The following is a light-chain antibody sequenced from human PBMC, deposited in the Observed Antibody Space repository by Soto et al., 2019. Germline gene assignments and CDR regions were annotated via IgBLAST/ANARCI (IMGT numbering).Light chain of an antibody. CDR2: DVT. V-gene: IGLV2-11*01. CDR3: CSYAGTYILV. CDR1: SSDVGVYNY. J-gene: IGLJ3*02. Sequence: QSALTQPRSVSGSPGQSVTISCTGTSSDVGVYNYVSWFQQHPGKAPKLIIYDVTKRPSGVPDRFSGSKSGNTASLAISGLQAEDEAHYYCCSYAGTYILVFGGGTKLTVL.